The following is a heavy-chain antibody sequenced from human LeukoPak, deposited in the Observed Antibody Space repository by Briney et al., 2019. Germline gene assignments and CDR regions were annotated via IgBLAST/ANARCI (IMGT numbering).Heavy chain of an antibody. J-gene: IGHJ6*02. D-gene: IGHD2-2*01. CDR1: GGSVSSGSYY. Sequence: SETLSLTCTVSGGSVSSGSYYWSWIRQPPGKGLEWIGYIYYSGSTNYNPSLKSRVTISVDTSKNQFSLKLSSVTAADTAVYYCAGGRLPLSSRYGVDVWGQGTTVTVSS. CDR2: IYYSGST. CDR3: AGGRLPLSSRYGVDV. V-gene: IGHV4-61*01.